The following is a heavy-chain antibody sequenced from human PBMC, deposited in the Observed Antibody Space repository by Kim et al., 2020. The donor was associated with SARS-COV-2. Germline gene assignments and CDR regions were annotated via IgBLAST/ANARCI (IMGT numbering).Heavy chain of an antibody. D-gene: IGHD3-10*01. V-gene: IGHV1-18*01. Sequence: YAQKLQGRVNMTTDTSTSTAYMELRSLRSDDTAVYYCARGHYYPGSYFELWGRGTLVTVAS. CDR3: ARGHYYPGSYFEL. J-gene: IGHJ2*01.